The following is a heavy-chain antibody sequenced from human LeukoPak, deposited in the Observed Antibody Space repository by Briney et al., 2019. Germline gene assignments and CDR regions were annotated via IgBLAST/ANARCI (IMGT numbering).Heavy chain of an antibody. Sequence: SETLSLTYTVSGGSISSSSYYWGWIRQPPGKGLEWIGYIYYSGSTNYNPSLKSRVTISVDTSKNQFSLKLSSVTAADTAVYYCARAAYSGSYHSDYWGQGTLVTVSS. CDR1: GGSISSSSYY. D-gene: IGHD1-26*01. V-gene: IGHV4-61*05. CDR3: ARAAYSGSYHSDY. J-gene: IGHJ4*02. CDR2: IYYSGST.